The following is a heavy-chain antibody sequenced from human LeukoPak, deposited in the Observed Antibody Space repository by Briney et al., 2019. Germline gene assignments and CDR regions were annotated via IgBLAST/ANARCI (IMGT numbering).Heavy chain of an antibody. CDR2: IYRGGTT. Sequence: GGSLRLSCAASGFTPSTNCMTCVRQAPGKGLEWVSTIYRGGTTYYADSVMGRFTISRHNSRNTLYLQMNSLRAEDTAVYYCARVDTVMAYYFDLWGQGTLDTVSS. V-gene: IGHV3-53*04. CDR1: GFTPSTNC. J-gene: IGHJ4*02. CDR3: ARVDTVMAYYFDL. D-gene: IGHD5-18*01.